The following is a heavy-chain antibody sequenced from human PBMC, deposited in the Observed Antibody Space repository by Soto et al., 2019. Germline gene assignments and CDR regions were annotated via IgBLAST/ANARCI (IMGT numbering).Heavy chain of an antibody. Sequence: EVQLLDSGGGLVQPGGSLRLSCAASGFTFSSNAMNWVRQAPGKGLEWVSVISGSGDSTYYADSVKGRFTISRDNSKNTLYLQMNSPRAEDTAVYYCARRGPGTYFDYWGQGTLVTVSS. CDR3: ARRGPGTYFDY. CDR2: ISGSGDST. CDR1: GFTFSSNA. V-gene: IGHV3-23*01. D-gene: IGHD6-13*01. J-gene: IGHJ4*02.